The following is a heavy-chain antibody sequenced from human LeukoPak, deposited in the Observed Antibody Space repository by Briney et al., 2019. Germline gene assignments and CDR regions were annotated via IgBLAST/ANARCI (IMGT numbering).Heavy chain of an antibody. Sequence: GGSLRLSCAASAFTFSSYWMSWVRQAPGKGLEWVANIKQDGSEKYYVDSVKGRFTISRDNAKNSLYLQMNSLRAGDTAVYYCARRYFDYWGQGTLVTVSS. J-gene: IGHJ4*02. V-gene: IGHV3-7*03. CDR3: ARRYFDY. CDR1: AFTFSSYW. CDR2: IKQDGSEK.